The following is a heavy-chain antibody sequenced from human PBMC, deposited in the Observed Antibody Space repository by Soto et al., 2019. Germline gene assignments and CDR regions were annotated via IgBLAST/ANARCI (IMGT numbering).Heavy chain of an antibody. CDR1: GFTFSSYE. J-gene: IGHJ4*02. V-gene: IGHV3-48*03. CDR2: ISSSGSTI. D-gene: IGHD2-21*02. CDR3: ASAPGAYCGGDCYPDDY. Sequence: EVQLVESGGGLVQPGGSLRLSCAASGFTFSSYEMNWVRQAPGQGLEWVSYISSSGSTIYYADSVKGRFTMSRDNAKNSLYLQMNILRAEDTAVYYCASAPGAYCGGDCYPDDYWGQGTLVTVSS.